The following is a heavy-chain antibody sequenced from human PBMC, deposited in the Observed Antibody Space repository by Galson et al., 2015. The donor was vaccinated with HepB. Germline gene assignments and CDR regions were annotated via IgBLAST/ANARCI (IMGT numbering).Heavy chain of an antibody. J-gene: IGHJ4*02. CDR1: GYSISSGYY. CDR2: IYHSGST. D-gene: IGHD3-10*01. V-gene: IGHV4-38-2*02. CDR3: ATVDGAGYFDY. Sequence: SETLSLTCTVSGYSISSGYYWGWIRQPPGKRLEWIASIYHSGSTYYNPSLKSRVAISLDTSNNQFSLKLSSVTAADTAVYYCATVDGAGYFDYWGQGTLVTVSS.